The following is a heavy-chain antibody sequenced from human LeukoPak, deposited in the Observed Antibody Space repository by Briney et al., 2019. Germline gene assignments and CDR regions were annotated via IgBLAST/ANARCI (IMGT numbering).Heavy chain of an antibody. Sequence: GASVKVSCKASGYTFTDYWIYWVRQAPGQGLEWMGIINPSGGSTNYAQRVQGRATMTRDTSTNTVYMDLSSLRSEDTAVYYCARGVTGMASRYGSSGWYRCLFDPWGQGTLVTVSS. CDR3: ARGVTGMASRYGSSGWYRCLFDP. V-gene: IGHV1-46*01. CDR1: GYTFTDYW. CDR2: INPSGGST. D-gene: IGHD6-19*01. J-gene: IGHJ5*02.